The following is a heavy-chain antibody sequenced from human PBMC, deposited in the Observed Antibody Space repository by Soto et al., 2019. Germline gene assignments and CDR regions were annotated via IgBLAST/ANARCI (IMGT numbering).Heavy chain of an antibody. D-gene: IGHD2-15*01. Sequence: GASVKVSCKTSGYTFTHFDIHWVRQATGQGLEWVGWMNPDSGNSGFTQRFQGRVSMTRNASMSTAYMEIRSLTSADTAIYYCARAYHLVPKFWGQGTLVTVSS. J-gene: IGHJ4*02. V-gene: IGHV1-8*01. CDR1: GYTFTHFD. CDR3: ARAYHLVPKF. CDR2: MNPDSGNS.